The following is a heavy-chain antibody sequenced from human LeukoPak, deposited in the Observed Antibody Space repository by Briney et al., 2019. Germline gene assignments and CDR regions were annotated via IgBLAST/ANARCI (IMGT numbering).Heavy chain of an antibody. J-gene: IGHJ6*03. Sequence: GASVKVSCKASGYTFTSYGISWVRQAPGQGLEWMGWISGYNGNTNYAQNLQGRVTMTTDTSTSTVYMELRSLRSDDTAVYYCARLEPYYMDVWGKGTTVTISS. CDR1: GYTFTSYG. CDR2: ISGYNGNT. CDR3: ARLEPYYMDV. V-gene: IGHV1-18*01. D-gene: IGHD5-24*01.